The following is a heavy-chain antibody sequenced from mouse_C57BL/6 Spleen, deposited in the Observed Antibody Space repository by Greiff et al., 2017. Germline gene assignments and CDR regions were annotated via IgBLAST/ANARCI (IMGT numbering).Heavy chain of an antibody. V-gene: IGHV1-82*01. CDR3: ARKIYYGYDGYAMDD. J-gene: IGHJ4*01. D-gene: IGHD2-2*01. CDR1: GYAFSSSW. CDR2: IYPGDGDT. Sequence: VQLQQSGPELVKPGASVKISCKASGYAFSSSWMNWVKQRPGKGLEWIGRIYPGDGDTNYNGKFKGKATLTADKSSSTAYMQLSSLTSEDSAVYFCARKIYYGYDGYAMDDWGQGTSDTVSS.